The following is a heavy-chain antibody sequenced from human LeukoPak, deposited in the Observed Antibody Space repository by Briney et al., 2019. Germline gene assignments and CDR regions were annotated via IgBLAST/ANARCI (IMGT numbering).Heavy chain of an antibody. CDR2: IYYSGST. CDR1: GGSIGSYY. CDR3: ARQYSPSSDYYYYMDV. D-gene: IGHD6-6*01. Sequence: SETVSLTCTVSGGSIGSYYWSWIRQPPGKRLEWIGYIYYSGSTNYNPSLKSRVIISVDTSKNQFSLRLSSVTAADTAVYYCARQYSPSSDYYYYMDVWGKGTTVTVSS. J-gene: IGHJ6*03. V-gene: IGHV4-59*01.